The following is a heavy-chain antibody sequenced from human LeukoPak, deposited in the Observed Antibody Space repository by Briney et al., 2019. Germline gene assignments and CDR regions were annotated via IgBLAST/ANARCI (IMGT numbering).Heavy chain of an antibody. CDR2: IYYSGST. D-gene: IGHD6-19*01. CDR3: ARSGSSGWPLYYYYYYGMDV. CDR1: GGSISSYY. V-gene: IGHV4-59*01. J-gene: IGHJ6*02. Sequence: SETLSLTCTVSGGSISSYYWSWTRQPPGKGLEWIGYIYYSGSTNYNPSLKSRVTISVDTSKNQFSLKLSSVTAADTAVYYCARSGSSGWPLYYYYYYGMDVWGQGTTVTVSS.